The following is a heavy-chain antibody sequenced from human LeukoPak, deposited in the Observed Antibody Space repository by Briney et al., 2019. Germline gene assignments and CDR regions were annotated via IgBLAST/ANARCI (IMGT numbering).Heavy chain of an antibody. CDR1: GGSFSAYY. CDR3: ARGGSNSLYFFDY. D-gene: IGHD6-13*01. J-gene: IGHJ4*01. Sequence: SETLSLTCSVSGGSFSAYYWSWIRQPPGKGLEWIGYIYYSGSTNYNPSLKSRVTISVDTSKNQFSLKLSSVTAADTAMYYCARGGSNSLYFFDYWGHGTLVTVSS. V-gene: IGHV4-59*01. CDR2: IYYSGST.